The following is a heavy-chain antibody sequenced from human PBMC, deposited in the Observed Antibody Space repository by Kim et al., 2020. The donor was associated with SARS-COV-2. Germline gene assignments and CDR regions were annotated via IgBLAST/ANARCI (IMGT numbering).Heavy chain of an antibody. CDR3: ARRGGYCSGSCYHPYYYYYGMDV. Sequence: GESLQISCKGSGYSFTSYWIGWVRQMPGKGLEWMGIIYPGDSDTRYSPSFQGQVTISADKSISTAYLQWSSLKASDTAMYYCARRGGYCSGSCYHPYYYYYGMDVWGQGTTVTVSS. CDR2: IYPGDSDT. V-gene: IGHV5-51*01. J-gene: IGHJ6*02. CDR1: GYSFTSYW. D-gene: IGHD2-15*01.